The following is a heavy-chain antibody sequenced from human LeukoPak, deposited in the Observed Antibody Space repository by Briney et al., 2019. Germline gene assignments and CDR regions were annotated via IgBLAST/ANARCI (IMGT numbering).Heavy chain of an antibody. V-gene: IGHV1-2*02. D-gene: IGHD4-17*01. CDR1: GYTFTGYY. Sequence: GASVKVSCKASGYTFTGYYMHWVRQAPGQGLEWMGWINPNSGGTNYAQKFQGRVTMTRDTSISTAYMELSRLRSDDTAVYYCAREYLTTVTTFDYWGQGTLVTVSS. CDR2: INPNSGGT. CDR3: AREYLTTVTTFDY. J-gene: IGHJ4*02.